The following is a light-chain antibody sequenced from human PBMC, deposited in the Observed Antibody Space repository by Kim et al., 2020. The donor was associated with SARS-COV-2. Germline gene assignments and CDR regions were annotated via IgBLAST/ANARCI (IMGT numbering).Light chain of an antibody. CDR3: SSYAGSNNVV. CDR2: GVS. Sequence: QSVTIPWTGTNTDVGAYYFVSWYPHHPSKAPKFMIYGVSKRSSGVPDRFSGSKSGNTASLTVSGLQAEDEADYYCSSYAGSNNVVFGGGTQLTVL. V-gene: IGLV2-8*01. CDR1: NTDVGAYYF. J-gene: IGLJ2*01.